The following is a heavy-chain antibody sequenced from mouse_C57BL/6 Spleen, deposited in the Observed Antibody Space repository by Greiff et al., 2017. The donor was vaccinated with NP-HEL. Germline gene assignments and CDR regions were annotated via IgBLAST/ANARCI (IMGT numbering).Heavy chain of an antibody. D-gene: IGHD2-1*01. V-gene: IGHV1-82*01. CDR2: IYPGDGDT. CDR3: ARSEVAYYGNFNDY. CDR1: GYAFSSSW. Sequence: VQLQQSGPELVKPGASVKISCKASGYAFSSSWMNWVKQRPGKGLEWIGRIYPGDGDTNYNGKFKGKATLTADKSSSTAYMQLSSLTSEDSAVYFCARSEVAYYGNFNDYWGQSTTLTVSS. J-gene: IGHJ2*01.